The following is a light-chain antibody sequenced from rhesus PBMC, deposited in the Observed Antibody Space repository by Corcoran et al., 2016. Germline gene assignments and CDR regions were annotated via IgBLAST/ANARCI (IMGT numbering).Light chain of an antibody. CDR3: QQYSSRPFT. J-gene: IGKJ3*01. CDR2: KAS. CDR1: QGISSW. Sequence: DIQMTQSPSSLSASVGDTVTITCRASQGISSWLAWYQQKPGKAPKLLIYKASSLPSGVPSRFSGSGSGTDFTLTISILQSEDFATYYCQQYSSRPFTFGPGTKLDIK. V-gene: IGKV1-22*01.